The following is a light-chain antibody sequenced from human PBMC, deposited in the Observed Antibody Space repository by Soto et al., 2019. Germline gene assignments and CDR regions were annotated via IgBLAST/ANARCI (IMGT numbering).Light chain of an antibody. Sequence: DNVLTQSSATLSLSPGERATLSCWASRNVSNYLAWYQHKPGQLPRLLIYAASERAIGIPARFSGSGSGTNFSLTISTLDPEDSAIYYCQQRRHWPLTFGGGTKVEIK. J-gene: IGKJ4*01. CDR3: QQRRHWPLT. CDR1: RNVSNY. CDR2: AAS. V-gene: IGKV3-11*01.